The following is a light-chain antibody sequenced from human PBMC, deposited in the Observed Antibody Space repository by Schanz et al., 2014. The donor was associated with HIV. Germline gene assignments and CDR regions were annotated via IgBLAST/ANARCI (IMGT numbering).Light chain of an antibody. CDR1: SSDVGGYNY. Sequence: QSALTQPASVSGSPGQSITISCTGTSSDVGGYNYVSWYQHHPGKAPKLMIYDVSNRPSGVSNRFSGSKSGYTASLTISGLQAEDEADYYCSSYTTSSTLVFGGGTKLTV. CDR3: SSYTTSSTLV. J-gene: IGLJ2*01. V-gene: IGLV2-14*03. CDR2: DVS.